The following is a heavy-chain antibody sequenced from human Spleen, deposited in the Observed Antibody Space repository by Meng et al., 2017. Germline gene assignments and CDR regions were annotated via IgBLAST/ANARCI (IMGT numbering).Heavy chain of an antibody. CDR3: ARDHRNSGWNDAFYI. CDR2: ISGNGVST. CDR1: GFTFRNYA. J-gene: IGHJ3*02. Sequence: GESLKISCAASGFTFRNYAMNWVRQAPGKGLEWVSGISGNGVSTYYADSVKGRFTISRDNSKNTLYLQMNSLRADDTAVYHCARDHRNSGWNDAFYIWGQGTMVTVSS. D-gene: IGHD6-19*01. V-gene: IGHV3-23*01.